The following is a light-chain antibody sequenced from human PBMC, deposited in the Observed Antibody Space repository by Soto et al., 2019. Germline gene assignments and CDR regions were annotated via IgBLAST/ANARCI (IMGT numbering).Light chain of an antibody. Sequence: EIVLTQSPGTLSLSPGERATLSCRASQTLSTNSLAWYQQRPGQTPRLLIYAASTRDTDIPDRFNGSGSGTEFTLTISSLQSEDFAVYYCQQYNNWWTFGQGTKVEIK. CDR1: QTLSTN. CDR3: QQYNNWWT. J-gene: IGKJ1*01. V-gene: IGKV3D-15*01. CDR2: AAS.